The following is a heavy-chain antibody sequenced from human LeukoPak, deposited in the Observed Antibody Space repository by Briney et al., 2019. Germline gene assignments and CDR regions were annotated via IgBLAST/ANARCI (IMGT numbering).Heavy chain of an antibody. Sequence: GESLRLSCAASGFTFSNYALIWVRQGPVKGLECVSAIRGSGLTTFYADSVKGRFTISRDNSKNTLYLQMNSLRAEDTAVYYCARDPNGDYIGAFDFWGQGTKVTVSS. V-gene: IGHV3-23*01. CDR1: GFTFSNYA. CDR2: IRGSGLTT. D-gene: IGHD4-17*01. CDR3: ARDPNGDYIGAFDF. J-gene: IGHJ3*01.